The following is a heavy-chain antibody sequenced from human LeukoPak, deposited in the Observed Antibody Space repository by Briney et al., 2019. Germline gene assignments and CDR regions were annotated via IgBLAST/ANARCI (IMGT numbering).Heavy chain of an antibody. Sequence: GGSLRLSCAASGFTVSSNYMSWVRQAPGKGLEWVSVIYSGGSTYYADSVKGRFTISRDNSKNTLYLQMNSLRAEDTAVYYCAGENSGSSLGYWGQGTLVTVSS. V-gene: IGHV3-53*01. J-gene: IGHJ4*02. CDR2: IYSGGST. D-gene: IGHD1-26*01. CDR1: GFTVSSNY. CDR3: AGENSGSSLGY.